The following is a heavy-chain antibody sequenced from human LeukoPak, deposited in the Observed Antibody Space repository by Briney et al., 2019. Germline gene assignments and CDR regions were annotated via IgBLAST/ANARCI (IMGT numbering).Heavy chain of an antibody. V-gene: IGHV3-30*18. J-gene: IGHJ4*02. Sequence: GRSLRLSCAVSEFSFSSYGMHWVRQAPGKGLEWVAVISYDGSNKYYADSVKGRFTISRDNSKNTLYLEMNSLRAEDTAVYYCAKDPSYNWNYLTYWGQGTLVTVSS. CDR2: ISYDGSNK. CDR1: EFSFSSYG. CDR3: AKDPSYNWNYLTY. D-gene: IGHD1-7*01.